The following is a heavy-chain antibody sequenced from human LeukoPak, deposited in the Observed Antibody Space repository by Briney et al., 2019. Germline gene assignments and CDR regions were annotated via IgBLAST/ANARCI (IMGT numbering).Heavy chain of an antibody. J-gene: IGHJ4*02. Sequence: GESLKISCKGSGYSFPNYWIGWVRQMPGKGLEWMGIIYPGDSDTRYSPSFQGQFTISVDKSINTAFLQWSSLKASDTAMYYCARQNAEVGYFDFWGQGTLVTVSS. CDR3: ARQNAEVGYFDF. CDR2: IYPGDSDT. CDR1: GYSFPNYW. D-gene: IGHD1-26*01. V-gene: IGHV5-51*01.